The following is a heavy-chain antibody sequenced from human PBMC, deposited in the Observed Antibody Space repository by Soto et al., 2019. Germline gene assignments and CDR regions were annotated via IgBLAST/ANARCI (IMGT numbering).Heavy chain of an antibody. J-gene: IGHJ5*02. CDR2: INHSGST. D-gene: IGHD3-3*02. Sequence: SWNLSLTCAVYGGSFSVYYWSWIRQPPGKGLEWIGEINHSGSTNYNPSLKSRVTISVDTSKNQFSLKLSSVTAADTAVYYFARSLGFLKWLLPNGFEPWRPRTRLT. CDR1: GGSFSVYY. V-gene: IGHV4-34*01. CDR3: ARSLGFLKWLLPNGFEP.